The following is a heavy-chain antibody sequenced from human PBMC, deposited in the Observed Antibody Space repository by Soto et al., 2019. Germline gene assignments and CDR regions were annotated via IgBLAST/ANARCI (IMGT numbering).Heavy chain of an antibody. CDR2: IYYSGST. J-gene: IGHJ4*02. Sequence: ASETLSLTCTVSGGSISSYYWSWIRQPPGKGLEWIGYIYYSGSTNYNPSLKSRVTISVDTSKNQFSLKLSSVTAADTAVYYCARRGSSSPGVYFDYWGQGTLVTVSS. D-gene: IGHD6-6*01. CDR3: ARRGSSSPGVYFDY. V-gene: IGHV4-59*08. CDR1: GGSISSYY.